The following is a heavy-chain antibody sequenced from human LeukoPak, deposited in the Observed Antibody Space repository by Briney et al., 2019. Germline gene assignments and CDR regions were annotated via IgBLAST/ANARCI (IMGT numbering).Heavy chain of an antibody. CDR2: ISAYDGNT. CDR1: GYTFTGYG. D-gene: IGHD6-19*01. J-gene: IGHJ4*02. V-gene: IGHV1-18*01. CDR3: ARDGRDSGGWYFLEQGFDY. Sequence: ASVKVSCKASGYTFTGYGMRWVRQAPGQGLEWMGWISAYDGNTIYAQKLQGRVTMTTDTSTSTAYMELSSLRSEDTAVYYCARDGRDSGGWYFLEQGFDYWGQGPLVSVSS.